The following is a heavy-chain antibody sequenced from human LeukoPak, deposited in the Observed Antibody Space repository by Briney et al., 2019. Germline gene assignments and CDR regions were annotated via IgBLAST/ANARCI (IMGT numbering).Heavy chain of an antibody. CDR2: INSDGSTT. D-gene: IGHD6-19*01. CDR3: ARDQYTSAWN. V-gene: IGHV3-74*01. Sequence: PGGSLRLSCAASGFTFSSNWMYWVHQAPGKGLVWVSRINSDGSTTSYADSVKGRFTISRDNAKNTLYLQMNSLRAEDTAVYYCARDQYTSAWNWGQGTLVTVPS. J-gene: IGHJ4*02. CDR1: GFTFSSNW.